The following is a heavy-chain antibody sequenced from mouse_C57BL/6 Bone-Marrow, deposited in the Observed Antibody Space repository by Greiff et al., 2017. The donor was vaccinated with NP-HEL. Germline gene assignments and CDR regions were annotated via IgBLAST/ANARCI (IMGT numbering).Heavy chain of an antibody. CDR2: INPNYGTT. J-gene: IGHJ4*01. Sequence: VQLKQSGPELVKPGASVKISCKASGYSFTDYNMNWVKQSNGKSLEWIGVINPNYGTTSYNQKFKGKATLTVDQSSSTAYMQLNSLTSEDSAVYYCATYYDYDEDAMDYWGQGTSVTVSS. CDR1: GYSFTDYN. CDR3: ATYYDYDEDAMDY. D-gene: IGHD2-4*01. V-gene: IGHV1-39*01.